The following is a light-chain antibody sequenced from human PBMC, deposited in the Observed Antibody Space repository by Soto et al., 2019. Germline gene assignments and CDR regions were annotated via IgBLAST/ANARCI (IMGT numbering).Light chain of an antibody. J-gene: IGKJ1*01. CDR1: QSLSSSY. CDR2: GAS. V-gene: IGKV3-20*01. Sequence: ESVLTQSPGTLSLSPGERATLSCRASQSLSSSYLAWYQQKPGRAPRLLIYGASSRATGIPDRFSGSGSGSDFTLTISRLEPEDFAVYYCHQYGSSPWTFGQGTKVDIK. CDR3: HQYGSSPWT.